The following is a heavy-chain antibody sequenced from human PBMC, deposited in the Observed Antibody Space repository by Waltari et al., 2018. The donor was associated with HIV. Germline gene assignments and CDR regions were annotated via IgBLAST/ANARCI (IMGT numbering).Heavy chain of an antibody. CDR3: ARELKQLSPQDYDSPPRGFDI. CDR2: IIPIFDTS. D-gene: IGHD3-22*01. CDR1: GGTFSSSA. V-gene: IGHV1-69*12. Sequence: QVQLVQSGAEVKKPGSSVKVSCKASGGTFSSSAISWMRPAPGQGLEWMGGIIPIFDTSNYAQKCQGRVTITADESTSTAYMELSSLRSDDTAVYYCARELKQLSPQDYDSPPRGFDIWGQGTMVTVSS. J-gene: IGHJ3*02.